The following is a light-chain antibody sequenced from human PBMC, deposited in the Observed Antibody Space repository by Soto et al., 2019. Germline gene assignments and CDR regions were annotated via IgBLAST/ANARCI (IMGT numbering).Light chain of an antibody. Sequence: QSALTQPASVSGSPGQSITISCTGTSRDVGGYNYVSWYQHHPGKAPKLMIYDVSNRPSGLSNRFSGSKSGNTASLTISGLQAEDEADYYCSSYTSSSTYVFGTGTKLTVL. CDR1: SRDVGGYNY. CDR2: DVS. J-gene: IGLJ1*01. CDR3: SSYTSSSTYV. V-gene: IGLV2-14*03.